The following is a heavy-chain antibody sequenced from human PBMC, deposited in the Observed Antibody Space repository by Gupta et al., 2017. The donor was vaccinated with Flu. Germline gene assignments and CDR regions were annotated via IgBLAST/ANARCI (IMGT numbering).Heavy chain of an antibody. CDR1: GESY. V-gene: IGHV4-30-4*01. CDR3: AKTGRTSWFDP. CDR2: LYYTGST. D-gene: IGHD3-9*01. J-gene: IGHJ5*02. Sequence: GESYWTWIRQPPGKGLEWIGSLYYTGSTYYNPSLKNRVTISVDTAKNQFSLKLNSVTAADTAVYYCAKTGRTSWFDPWGQGSLVTVST.